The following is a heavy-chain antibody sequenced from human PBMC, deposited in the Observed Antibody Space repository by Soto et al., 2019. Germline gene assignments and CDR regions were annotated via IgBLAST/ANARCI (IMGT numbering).Heavy chain of an antibody. CDR1: GFSFTTYG. D-gene: IGHD1-1*01. Sequence: QVQLVESGGGWVQPGRSLRLSCEATGFSFTTYGMHWVRQAPGKALEWVAVIGYDGTNKYYANSVEGRFTISRDNSKNTVYLQMKSRSGDDTAVYYCARGGVTGIVGIFGSPLDIWGQGTVVTVSS. CDR2: IGYDGTNK. V-gene: IGHV3-33*01. CDR3: ARGGVTGIVGIFGSPLDI. J-gene: IGHJ3*02.